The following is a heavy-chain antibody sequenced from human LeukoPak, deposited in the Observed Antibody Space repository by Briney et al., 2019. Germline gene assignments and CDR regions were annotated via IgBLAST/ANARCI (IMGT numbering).Heavy chain of an antibody. CDR2: IRSKAYGGTT. D-gene: IGHD1-26*01. CDR1: GFTFSNAW. V-gene: IGHV3-49*03. J-gene: IGHJ3*02. Sequence: GGSLRLSCAASGFTFSNAWMSWFRQAPGKGLEWVGFIRSKAYGGTTEYAASVKGRFTISRDDSKSIAYLQMNSLKTEDTAVYYCTRKQWEPGAFDIWGQGTMVTVSS. CDR3: TRKQWEPGAFDI.